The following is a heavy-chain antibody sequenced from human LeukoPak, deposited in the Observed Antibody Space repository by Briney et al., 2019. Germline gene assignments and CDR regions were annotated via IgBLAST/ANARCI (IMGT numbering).Heavy chain of an antibody. CDR3: ARERTNDGFDI. CDR2: IYYSGTT. CDR1: GGSISPYY. J-gene: IGHJ3*02. D-gene: IGHD1-7*01. Sequence: SETLSLTCSVSGGSISPYYWSWIRQPPGKGLEWIGYIYYSGTTNYNPSLQSRVTISVATSKNQFSLKLSSVTAADTAVYYCARERTNDGFDIWGQGTMVTVSS. V-gene: IGHV4-59*01.